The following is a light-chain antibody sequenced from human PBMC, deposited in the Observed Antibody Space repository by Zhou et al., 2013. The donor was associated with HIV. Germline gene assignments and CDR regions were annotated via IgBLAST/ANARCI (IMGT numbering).Light chain of an antibody. V-gene: IGKV3-15*01. CDR1: QSVFSN. CDR3: HQYNNWPPGGT. Sequence: EVVMTQSPSTLSVSPGERVTLSCRASQSVFSNLTWYQKKPDQAPRLLIYAASYRATDVPARFSGSGSGTDFTLTVSSLQSEDVAVYYCHQYNNWPPGGTFGQGTKVEIK. J-gene: IGKJ1*01. CDR2: AAS.